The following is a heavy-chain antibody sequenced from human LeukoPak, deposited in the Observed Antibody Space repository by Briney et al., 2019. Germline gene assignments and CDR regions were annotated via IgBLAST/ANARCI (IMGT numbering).Heavy chain of an antibody. CDR1: GFTFRDYW. CDR3: VRAGYTYGTLYF. Sequence: PGGSLRLSCAASGFTFRDYWMTWGRQAPGKGLEWVADIKQDGGDKNYVDSVKGRFTISRDNAKNSLYLQMDSLRAEDTAVYYCVRAGYTYGTLYFWGQGTLVTVSS. V-gene: IGHV3-7*01. J-gene: IGHJ4*02. CDR2: IKQDGGDK. D-gene: IGHD5-18*01.